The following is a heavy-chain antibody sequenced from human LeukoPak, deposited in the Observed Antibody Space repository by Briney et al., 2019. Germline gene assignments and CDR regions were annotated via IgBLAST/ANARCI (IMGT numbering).Heavy chain of an antibody. V-gene: IGHV3-30*18. J-gene: IGHJ4*02. CDR3: AKDQGEYYYGSGSYLGDYYFDY. D-gene: IGHD3-10*01. Sequence: GGSLRLSCAASGFTFSSYGMHWVRQAPGKGLEWVAVISYDGSNKYYADSVKGRFTISRDNSKNTLYLQMNSLRAEDTAVYYCAKDQGEYYYGSGSYLGDYYFDYWGQGTLVTVSS. CDR1: GFTFSSYG. CDR2: ISYDGSNK.